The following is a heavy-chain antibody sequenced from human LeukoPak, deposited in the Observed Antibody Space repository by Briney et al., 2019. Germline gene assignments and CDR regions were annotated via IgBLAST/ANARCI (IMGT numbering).Heavy chain of an antibody. V-gene: IGHV3-21*01. Sequence: GGSLRLSCAASGFTFSSYSMNGVRQAPGKGLEWVSSISSSSSYIYYADSVKGRFTISRDNAKNSLYLQMNSLRAEDTAVYYCARVGYSTVVTPFDYWGQGTLVTVSS. CDR3: ARVGYSTVVTPFDY. D-gene: IGHD4-23*01. CDR2: ISSSSSYI. J-gene: IGHJ4*02. CDR1: GFTFSSYS.